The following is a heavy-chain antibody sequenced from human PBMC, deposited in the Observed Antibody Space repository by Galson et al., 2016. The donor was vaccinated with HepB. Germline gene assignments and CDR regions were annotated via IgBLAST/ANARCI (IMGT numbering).Heavy chain of an antibody. Sequence: SLRLSCAASGFTFDDYGMNWVRQAPGKGLEWVSGLNWNGGSTAYADPVKGRFTISRDNAKNSLYLQMNSLGAEDTALYYCARGNYVWGNYRYTLDYWGQGTLVTVSS. J-gene: IGHJ4*02. CDR3: ARGNYVWGNYRYTLDY. CDR2: LNWNGGST. CDR1: GFTFDDYG. D-gene: IGHD3-16*02. V-gene: IGHV3-20*04.